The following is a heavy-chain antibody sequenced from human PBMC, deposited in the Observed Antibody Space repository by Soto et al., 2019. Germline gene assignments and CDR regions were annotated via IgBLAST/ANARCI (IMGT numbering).Heavy chain of an antibody. CDR2: INAGNGNT. V-gene: IGHV1-3*01. J-gene: IGHJ4*02. D-gene: IGHD6-19*01. Sequence: GASVKVSCKACGYTFTSYAMHWVRQAPRQRLEWMGWINAGNGNTKYSQKFQGRVTITRDTSASTAYMELSSLRSEDTAVYYCARELDPEGSSGWYSFDYWGQGTLVTVSS. CDR1: GYTFTSYA. CDR3: ARELDPEGSSGWYSFDY.